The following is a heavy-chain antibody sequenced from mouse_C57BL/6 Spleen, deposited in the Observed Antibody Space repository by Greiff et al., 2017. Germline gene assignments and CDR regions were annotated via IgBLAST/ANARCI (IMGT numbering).Heavy chain of an antibody. CDR3: ARGPHYGNYFDY. CDR1: GYTFTSYW. J-gene: IGHJ2*01. D-gene: IGHD1-2*01. Sequence: QVQLKQPGAELVKPGASVKLSCKASGYTFTSYWMQWVKQRPGQGLEWIGEIDPSDSYTNYNQKFKGKATLTVDTSSSTAYMQLSSLTSEDSAVYYCARGPHYGNYFDYWGQGTILTVSS. V-gene: IGHV1-50*01. CDR2: IDPSDSYT.